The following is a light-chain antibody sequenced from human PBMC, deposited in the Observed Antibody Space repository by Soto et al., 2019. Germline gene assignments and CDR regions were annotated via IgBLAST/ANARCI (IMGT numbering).Light chain of an antibody. CDR1: QGIRDE. J-gene: IGKJ1*01. V-gene: IGKV1-17*01. CDR2: GAS. CDR3: LRPDLYTWT. Sequence: IQMTQSPSSLSSSFGDRVTITCRASQGIRDELGWYQQKPGKAPKLLIYGASTLQSGVPSRFSGSVSGTEGTITISSLKKEDGSTYYCLRPDLYTWTFGQGTKVDIK.